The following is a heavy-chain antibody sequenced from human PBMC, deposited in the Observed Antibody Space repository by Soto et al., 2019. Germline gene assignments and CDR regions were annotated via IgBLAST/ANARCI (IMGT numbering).Heavy chain of an antibody. CDR2: ISWNSGSI. J-gene: IGHJ3*01. CDR3: AKGELEGANVRTYSSSWHSV. CDR1: GFTFDDYA. V-gene: IGHV3-9*01. D-gene: IGHD6-13*01. Sequence: GGSLRLSCAASGFTFDDYAMHWVRQAPGKGLEWVSGISWNSGSIGYADSVKGRFTISRDNAKNSLYLQMNSLRAEDTALYYCAKGELEGANVRTYSSSWHSVWGQGTMVTVSS.